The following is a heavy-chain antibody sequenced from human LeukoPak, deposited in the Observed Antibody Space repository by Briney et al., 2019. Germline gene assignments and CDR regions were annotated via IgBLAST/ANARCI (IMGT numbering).Heavy chain of an antibody. Sequence: ASVKVSCKASGYTFTSYGISWVRQAPGQGLEWMGWISAYNGNTNYAQKLQGRVTMTTDTSTSTAYMELRSLRSDNTAVYYCARVVRGVIITPGDYWGQGTLVTVSS. CDR2: ISAYNGNT. CDR1: GYTFTSYG. J-gene: IGHJ4*02. D-gene: IGHD3-10*01. V-gene: IGHV1-18*01. CDR3: ARVVRGVIITPGDY.